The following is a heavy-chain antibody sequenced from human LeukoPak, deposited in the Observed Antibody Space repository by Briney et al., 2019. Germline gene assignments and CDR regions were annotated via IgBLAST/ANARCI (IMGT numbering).Heavy chain of an antibody. CDR3: AKDLGAVVPAAMGLDY. D-gene: IGHD2-2*01. V-gene: IGHV3-30*18. CDR1: GFTFSGYG. J-gene: IGHJ4*02. CDR2: ISYDGSNK. Sequence: GGSLRLSCAASGFTFSGYGMHWVRQAPGTGLEWVAVISYDGSNKYYADSVKGRFTISRDNSKNTLYLQMNSLRAEDTAVYYCAKDLGAVVPAAMGLDYWGQGTLVTVSS.